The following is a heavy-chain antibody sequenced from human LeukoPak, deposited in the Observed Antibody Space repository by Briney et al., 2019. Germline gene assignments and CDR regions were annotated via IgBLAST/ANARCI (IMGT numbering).Heavy chain of an antibody. V-gene: IGHV1-3*01. D-gene: IGHD2-15*01. CDR3: ARDAGRVVVVAATLNGFDP. Sequence: GASVKVSCKASGYTFTNYDINWVRQATGQGLEWMGWINAGNGNTKYSQKFQGRVTITRDTSASTAYMELSSLRSEDTAVYYCARDAGRVVVVAATLNGFDPWGQGTLVTVSS. CDR1: GYTFTNYD. CDR2: INAGNGNT. J-gene: IGHJ5*02.